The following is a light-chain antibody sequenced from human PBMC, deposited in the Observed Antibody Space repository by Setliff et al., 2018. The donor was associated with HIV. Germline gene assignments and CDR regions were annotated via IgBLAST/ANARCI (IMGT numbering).Light chain of an antibody. Sequence: QSVLTQPASVSGSPGQSITISCTGTSSDVGGYNYVSWYQQHPGKAPKLMIYDVSNRPSGVSNRFSGSKSGNTASLTISGLQAEDEAEYYCSSYTGISTLIFGGGTKVTV. J-gene: IGLJ2*01. CDR1: SSDVGGYNY. CDR2: DVS. V-gene: IGLV2-14*03. CDR3: SSYTGISTLI.